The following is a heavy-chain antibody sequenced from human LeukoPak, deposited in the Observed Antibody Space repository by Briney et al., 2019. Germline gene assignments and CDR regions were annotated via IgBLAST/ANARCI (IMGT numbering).Heavy chain of an antibody. CDR2: INSDGSST. Sequence: GGSLRLSCAASGFTFSSYWMHWVRQAPGKGLVWVSRINSDGSSTSYADSVKGRFTISRDNAKNTLYLQMNSLRAEDTAVYYCARAVFKGGPTDYWGQGTLVTVSS. CDR3: ARAVFKGGPTDY. CDR1: GFTFSSYW. D-gene: IGHD3-16*01. J-gene: IGHJ4*02. V-gene: IGHV3-74*01.